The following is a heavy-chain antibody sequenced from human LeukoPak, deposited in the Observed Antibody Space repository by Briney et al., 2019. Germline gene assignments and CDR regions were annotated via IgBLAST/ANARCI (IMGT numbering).Heavy chain of an antibody. CDR1: GGSISRNY. Sequence: SETLSLTCTASGGSISRNYWSWIRQPPGKGLEWIGYLYNSGSTSYNPSLKSRATISGDTSKNQFSLNLSSVTAADTAVYYCARAKPNWNPPDYRGQGTLVTVSS. CDR3: ARAKPNWNPPDY. V-gene: IGHV4-59*08. D-gene: IGHD1-1*01. CDR2: LYNSGST. J-gene: IGHJ4*02.